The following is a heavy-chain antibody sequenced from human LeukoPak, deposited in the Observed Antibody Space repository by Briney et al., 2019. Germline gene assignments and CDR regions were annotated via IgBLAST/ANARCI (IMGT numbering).Heavy chain of an antibody. D-gene: IGHD6-19*01. CDR2: IFYLGST. V-gene: IGHV4-30-4*01. Sequence: PSETLSLTCTVSGGSISSGNFYWSWIRQPPGKGLEWIGYIFYLGSTYYNLSLKSRVTMSVDTSKNQFSLKLTSVTAADTAVYYCARHLRNTGYISGWAETNYWGQGTLVTVSS. CDR1: GGSISSGNFY. J-gene: IGHJ4*02. CDR3: ARHLRNTGYISGWAETNY.